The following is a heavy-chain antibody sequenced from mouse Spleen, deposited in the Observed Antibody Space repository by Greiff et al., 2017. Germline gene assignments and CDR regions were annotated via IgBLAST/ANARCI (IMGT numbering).Heavy chain of an antibody. J-gene: IGHJ4*01. D-gene: IGHD2-12*01. CDR1: GYTFTEYT. V-gene: IGHV1-62-2*01. Sequence: QVQLQQSGAELVKPGASVKLSCKASGYTFTEYTIHWVKQRSGQGLEWIGWFYPGSGSIKYNEKFKDKATLTADKSSSTAYMQLSSLTSEDSAVYYCARLGYYSYYSYDVPWYAMDYWGQGTSVTVSS. CDR3: ARLGYYSYYSYDVPWYAMDY. CDR2: FYPGSGSI.